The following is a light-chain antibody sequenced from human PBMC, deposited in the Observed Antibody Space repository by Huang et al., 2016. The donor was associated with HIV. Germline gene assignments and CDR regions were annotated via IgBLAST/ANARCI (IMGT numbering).Light chain of an antibody. CDR1: QGISTY. CDR2: SAS. V-gene: IGKV1-39*01. CDR3: QQSYSALSS. Sequence: IQMTQSPTSPSASVGDRVSITCRASQGISTYLNWYQQKPGKAPNLFISSASSLHSGVPSRFSGSGSGTDFTLTIKGLQLDDFATYYCQQSYSALSSFGPGTRL. J-gene: IGKJ5*01.